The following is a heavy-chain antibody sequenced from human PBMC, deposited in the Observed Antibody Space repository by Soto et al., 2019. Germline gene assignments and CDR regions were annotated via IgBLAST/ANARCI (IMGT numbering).Heavy chain of an antibody. Sequence: QVQLVQSGAEVKKPGSSVKVSCKASGGTFSSYAISWVRQAPGQGLEWMGGIIPIFGTANYAQKFQGRVKITAEKPTSTAYMELSSLRSEETGVYYCARAPKMTTVTLIDGYYYYGMDGWGQGATVTVSS. CDR1: GGTFSSYA. D-gene: IGHD4-4*01. CDR3: ARAPKMTTVTLIDGYYYYGMDG. V-gene: IGHV1-69*06. J-gene: IGHJ6*02. CDR2: IIPIFGTA.